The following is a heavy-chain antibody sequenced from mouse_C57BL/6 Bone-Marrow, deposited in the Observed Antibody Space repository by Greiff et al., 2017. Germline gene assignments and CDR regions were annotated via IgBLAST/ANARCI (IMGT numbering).Heavy chain of an antibody. V-gene: IGHV1-18*01. CDR2: INPNNGGT. D-gene: IGHD4-1*01. CDR1: GYTFTDYN. Sequence: VQLQQSGPELVKPGASVKIPCKASGYTFTDYNMDWVKQSHGKSLEWIGDINPNNGGTIYNQKFKGKATLTVDKSSSTAYMELRSLTSEDTAVYYCARRTLTGTGFDYWGQGTTLTVSS. CDR3: ARRTLTGTGFDY. J-gene: IGHJ2*01.